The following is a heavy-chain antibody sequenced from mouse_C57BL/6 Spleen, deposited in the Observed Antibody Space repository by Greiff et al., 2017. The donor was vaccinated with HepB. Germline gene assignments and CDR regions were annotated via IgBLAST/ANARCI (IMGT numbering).Heavy chain of an antibody. J-gene: IGHJ3*01. V-gene: IGHV5-4*01. CDR3: AREGIYSLFAY. CDR2: ISDGGSYT. Sequence: EVKLVESGGGLVKPGGSLKLSCAASGFTFSSYAMSWVRQTPEKRLEWVATISDGGSYTYYPDNVKGRFTISRDNAKNNLYLQMSHLKSEDTAMYYCAREGIYSLFAYWGQGTLVTVSA. CDR1: GFTFSSYA. D-gene: IGHD2-1*01.